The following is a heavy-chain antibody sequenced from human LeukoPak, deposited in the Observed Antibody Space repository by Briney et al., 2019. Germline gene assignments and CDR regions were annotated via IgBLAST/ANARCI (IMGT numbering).Heavy chain of an antibody. Sequence: KPGGSLRLSCAASGFTFSDYYMSWIRQAPGKGLEWASYISNSGNTIYYADSVKGRFTISRDNAKNSLYLQINSLRAEDTAVYYCARDYCGGDCYSFDSWGQGTLVTVSS. CDR3: ARDYCGGDCYSFDS. D-gene: IGHD2-21*02. CDR1: GFTFSDYY. V-gene: IGHV3-11*04. J-gene: IGHJ4*02. CDR2: ISNSGNTI.